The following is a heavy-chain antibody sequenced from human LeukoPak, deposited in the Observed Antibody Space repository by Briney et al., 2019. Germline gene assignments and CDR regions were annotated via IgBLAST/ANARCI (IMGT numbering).Heavy chain of an antibody. CDR3: ARVKNYDYVWGSYRYTGYFDY. V-gene: IGHV3-33*01. D-gene: IGHD3-16*02. Sequence: PGGSLRLSCAASGFTFSSYGMHWVRQAPGKGLEWVAVIWYDGSNKYYADSVKGRFTISRDNSKNTLYLQMNSLRAEDTAVYYCARVKNYDYVWGSYRYTGYFDYWGQGTLVTVSS. CDR1: GFTFSSYG. J-gene: IGHJ4*02. CDR2: IWYDGSNK.